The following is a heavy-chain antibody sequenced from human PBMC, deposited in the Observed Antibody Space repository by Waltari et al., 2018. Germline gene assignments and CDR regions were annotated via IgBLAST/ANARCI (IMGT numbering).Heavy chain of an antibody. V-gene: IGHV3-21*01. D-gene: IGHD2-21*01. Sequence: EVQLLESGGGLVQPGGSLRLSCAASGFTFSSYAMIWVRQAPGKGLEWVSSISSSSSYIYYADSVKGRFTISRDNAKNSLYLQMNSLRAEDTAVYYCASLRGGDFDYWGQGTLVTVSS. CDR3: ASLRGGDFDY. CDR1: GFTFSSYA. J-gene: IGHJ4*02. CDR2: ISSSSSYI.